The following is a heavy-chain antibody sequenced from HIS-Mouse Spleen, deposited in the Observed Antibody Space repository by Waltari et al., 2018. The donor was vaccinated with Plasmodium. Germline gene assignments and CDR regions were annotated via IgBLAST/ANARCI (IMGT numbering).Heavy chain of an antibody. Sequence: EVQLLESGGGLVQPGGSLDLYWSASGCAFSSHAMSWVRRGPGKGLGWVSAISGSGGSTDYADSVKGRCTISRDNSKSTLYLQMNSLRAEDTAVYYCAKSSKGTGDLWDYWGLGSLVTVSS. CDR3: AKSSKGTGDLWDY. CDR2: ISGSGGST. CDR1: GCAFSSHA. J-gene: IGHJ4*02. D-gene: IGHD7-27*01. V-gene: IGHV3-23*01.